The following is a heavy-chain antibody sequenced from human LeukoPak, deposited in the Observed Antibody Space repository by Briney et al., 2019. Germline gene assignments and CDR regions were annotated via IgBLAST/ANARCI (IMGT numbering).Heavy chain of an antibody. D-gene: IGHD3-10*01. CDR2: IKSKTDGGTT. J-gene: IGHJ4*02. Sequence: GGSLRLSCAASGFAFNTYGMSWVRQAPGKGLEWVGRIKSKTDGGTTDYAAPVKGRFTISRDDSKNTLYLQMNSLKTEDTAVYFCATADDIVARGVPLHWGQGTLVTVSS. CDR3: ATADDIVARGVPLH. CDR1: GFAFNTYG. V-gene: IGHV3-15*01.